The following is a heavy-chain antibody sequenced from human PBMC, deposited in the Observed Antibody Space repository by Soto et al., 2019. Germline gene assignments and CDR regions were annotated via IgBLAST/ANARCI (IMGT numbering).Heavy chain of an antibody. Sequence: QLQLQESGSGLVKPSQTLSLTCAVSGGSISSGGYSWSWIRQPPGKGLEWIGYIYRSVNIYYPPSLNSRVTTSVYRSNNQFSPKLSSVTAADKAVYYRARVPGPWRQGTPVTVSS. CDR2: IYRSVNI. V-gene: IGHV4-30-2*01. CDR3: ARVPGP. J-gene: IGHJ5*02. CDR1: GGSISSGGYS.